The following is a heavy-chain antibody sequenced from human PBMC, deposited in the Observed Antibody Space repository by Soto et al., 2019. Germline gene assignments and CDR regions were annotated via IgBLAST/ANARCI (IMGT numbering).Heavy chain of an antibody. CDR2: IYSGGST. CDR1: GGSITTYY. D-gene: IGHD3-10*01. J-gene: IGHJ4*02. V-gene: IGHV4-4*07. CDR3: ARGPGAFGEFSLDY. Sequence: SETLSLTCTVSGGSITTYYWSWIRQPAGKGLEWIGRIYSGGSTNYNPSLRRRVTVSVDMYKNQFSLKLSSVTAADTAVYYCARGPGAFGEFSLDYWGQGTLVTVSS.